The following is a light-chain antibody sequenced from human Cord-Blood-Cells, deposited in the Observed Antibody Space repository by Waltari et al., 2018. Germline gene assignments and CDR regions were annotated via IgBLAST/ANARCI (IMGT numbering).Light chain of an antibody. V-gene: IGLV2-14*03. CDR2: DVN. CDR1: SSDVGGYNY. Sequence: QSALTQPASVSGSPGQSITISCTGTSSDVGGYNYVSWYQQHPGKAPKLMIYDVNNRPSGVSNRFSGSKSGNTASLTISGLQAEDEADYYCSSYTSSSTQHAVFGGGTQLTVL. J-gene: IGLJ7*01. CDR3: SSYTSSSTQHAV.